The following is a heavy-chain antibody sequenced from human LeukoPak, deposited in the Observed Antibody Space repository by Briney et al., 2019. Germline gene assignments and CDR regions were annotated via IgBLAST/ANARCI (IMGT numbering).Heavy chain of an antibody. Sequence: GESLKISCKGSGHSFTSYWISWVRQMPGKGLEWMGRIDPSDSYTNYSPSFQGHVTISADKSISTAYLQWSSLKASDTAMYYCARHVVAVAGTSWFDPWGLGTLVTVSP. CDR2: IDPSDSYT. CDR3: ARHVVAVAGTSWFDP. J-gene: IGHJ5*02. D-gene: IGHD6-19*01. CDR1: GHSFTSYW. V-gene: IGHV5-10-1*01.